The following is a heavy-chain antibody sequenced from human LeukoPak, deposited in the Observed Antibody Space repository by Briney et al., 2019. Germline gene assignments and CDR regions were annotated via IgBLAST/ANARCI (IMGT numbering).Heavy chain of an antibody. Sequence: PGGSLRLSCAASGFTFDDYTMHWVRQAPGKGLEWVSLISWDGGSTYYADSVKGRFTISRDNSKNTLYLQMNSLRAEDTAVYYCARESGARSFDYWGQGTLVTVSS. V-gene: IGHV3-43*01. J-gene: IGHJ4*02. CDR2: ISWDGGST. D-gene: IGHD1-26*01. CDR1: GFTFDDYT. CDR3: ARESGARSFDY.